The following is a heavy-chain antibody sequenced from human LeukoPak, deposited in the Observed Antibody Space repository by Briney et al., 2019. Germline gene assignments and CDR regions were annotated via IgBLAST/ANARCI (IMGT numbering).Heavy chain of an antibody. V-gene: IGHV4-31*03. CDR3: ARGTGTTWFDP. J-gene: IGHJ5*02. CDR2: IYYSGGT. Sequence: PSETLSLTCTVSGGSISSGGYYWSWIRQHPGKGLEWIGYIYYSGGTYYNPSLKSRVTISVDTSKNQFSLKLSSVTAADTAVYYCARGTGTTWFDPWGQGTLVTVSS. CDR1: GGSISSGGYY. D-gene: IGHD1-1*01.